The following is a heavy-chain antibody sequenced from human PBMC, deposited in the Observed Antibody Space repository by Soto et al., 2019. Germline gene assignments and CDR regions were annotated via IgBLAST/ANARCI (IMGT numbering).Heavy chain of an antibody. CDR2: ISGSGGST. Sequence: GSLRLSCAASGFTFSSYAMSWVRQAPGKGLEWVSAISGSGGSTYYADSVKGRFTISRDNSKNTLYLQMNSLRAEDTAVYYCAKDQGGYSGYDPDAFDIWGQGTMVTVSS. D-gene: IGHD5-12*01. CDR3: AKDQGGYSGYDPDAFDI. V-gene: IGHV3-23*01. J-gene: IGHJ3*02. CDR1: GFTFSSYA.